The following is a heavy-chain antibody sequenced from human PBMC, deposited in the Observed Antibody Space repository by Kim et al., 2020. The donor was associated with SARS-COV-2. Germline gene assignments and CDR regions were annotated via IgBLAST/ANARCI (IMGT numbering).Heavy chain of an antibody. V-gene: IGHV3-48*03. D-gene: IGHD3-3*01. J-gene: IGHJ4*02. CDR3: ARDRDYDFWSGYPNYYFDY. Sequence: GRFTISRDNGKNSLYLQMNSLRAEDTAVYYCARDRDYDFWSGYPNYYFDYWGQGTLVTVSS.